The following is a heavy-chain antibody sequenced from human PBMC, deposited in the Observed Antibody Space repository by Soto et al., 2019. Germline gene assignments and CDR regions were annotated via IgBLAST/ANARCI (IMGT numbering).Heavy chain of an antibody. CDR1: GFTFSSYS. Sequence: EVQLVESGGGLVKPGGSLGLSCAASGFTFSSYSMNWVRQAPGKGLEWVSSISSSSSYIYYADSVKGRFTISRDNAKNSLYLQMNSLRAEDTAVYYCMRVRGGYVALDYWGQGTLVTVSS. D-gene: IGHD5-12*01. J-gene: IGHJ4*02. CDR3: MRVRGGYVALDY. V-gene: IGHV3-21*01. CDR2: ISSSSSYI.